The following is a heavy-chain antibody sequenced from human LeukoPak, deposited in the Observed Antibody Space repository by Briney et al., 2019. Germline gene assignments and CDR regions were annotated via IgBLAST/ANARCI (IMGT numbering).Heavy chain of an antibody. CDR2: ISAYNGNT. Sequence: ASVKVSCKASGYTFTSYGISWVRQAPGQGLEWMGWISAYNGNTNYAQKLQGRVTMTTDTSTSTAYMELRSLRSDDTAVYYCAIRYCSSTSCGPRAFYGMDVWGQGTTVTVSS. J-gene: IGHJ6*02. V-gene: IGHV1-18*01. CDR1: GYTFTSYG. CDR3: AIRYCSSTSCGPRAFYGMDV. D-gene: IGHD2-2*01.